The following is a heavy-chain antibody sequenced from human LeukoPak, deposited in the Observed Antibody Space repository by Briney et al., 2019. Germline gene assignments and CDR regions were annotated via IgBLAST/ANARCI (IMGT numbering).Heavy chain of an antibody. J-gene: IGHJ4*02. V-gene: IGHV4-30-4*01. Sequence: SETLSLTCSVSGGSLSSYYWSWIRQPPGKGLESIGYIQYSGSTSYNPSLKSRVTISVDTSKNQFSLKLTSVTAADTAVYYCARGRGYGGTYYFDYWGQGTLVTVSS. D-gene: IGHD4-23*01. CDR3: ARGRGYGGTYYFDY. CDR1: GGSLSSYY. CDR2: IQYSGST.